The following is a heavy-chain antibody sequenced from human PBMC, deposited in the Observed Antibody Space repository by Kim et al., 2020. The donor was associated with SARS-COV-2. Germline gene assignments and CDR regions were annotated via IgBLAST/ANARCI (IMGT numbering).Heavy chain of an antibody. Sequence: VKGRFTISRDDSKSIAYLQMNSLKTEGTAVYYCTREYIMITFGGVIALDYWGQGTLVTVSS. CDR3: TREYIMITFGGVIALDY. D-gene: IGHD3-16*02. V-gene: IGHV3-49*02. J-gene: IGHJ4*02.